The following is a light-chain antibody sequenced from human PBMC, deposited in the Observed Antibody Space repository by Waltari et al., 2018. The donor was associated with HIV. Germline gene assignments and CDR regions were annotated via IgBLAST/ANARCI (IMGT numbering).Light chain of an antibody. V-gene: IGLV1-47*01. CDR3: ASWDDNLNSWV. Sequence: QTVVTPPPSASGTPGPRVIITCSGTDSNIGSNYVYWYQDLPGTAPKLLIYKNNQRSSGVPDRFSGSKSDTSASLAISGLRSEDEADYDCASWDDNLNSWVFGGGTKLTVL. J-gene: IGLJ3*02. CDR2: KNN. CDR1: DSNIGSNY.